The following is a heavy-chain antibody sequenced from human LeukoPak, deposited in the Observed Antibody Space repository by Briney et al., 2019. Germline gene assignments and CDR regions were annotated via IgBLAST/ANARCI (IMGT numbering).Heavy chain of an antibody. V-gene: IGHV3-53*01. CDR2: IYSGGST. D-gene: IGHD2-15*01. Sequence: GGSLRLSCAASGFTVSSNYMSWVRQAPGKGLEWVSVIYSGGSTYYADSVKGRFTISRGNSKNTLYLQMNSLRAEDTAVYYCAREAWADKFRSGYYYMDVWGKGTTVTVSS. CDR1: GFTVSSNY. J-gene: IGHJ6*03. CDR3: AREAWADKFRSGYYYMDV.